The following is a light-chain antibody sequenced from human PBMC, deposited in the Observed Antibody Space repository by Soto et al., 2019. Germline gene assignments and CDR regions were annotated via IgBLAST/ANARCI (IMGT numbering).Light chain of an antibody. J-gene: IGLJ1*01. V-gene: IGLV2-14*01. CDR2: EVS. Sequence: HSALTQSASVSGSPGQSITISCTGTSSDIGAYKFVSWYQQHPGKAPKLIIYEVSNRPSGVSNRFSGSKSGNTASLTISGLQAEDEADYYCCSYTSSSTLYVFGTGTKLTVL. CDR1: SSDIGAYKF. CDR3: CSYTSSSTLYV.